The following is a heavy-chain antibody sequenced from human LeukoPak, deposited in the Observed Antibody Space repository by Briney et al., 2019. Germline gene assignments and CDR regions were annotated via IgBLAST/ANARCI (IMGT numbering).Heavy chain of an antibody. Sequence: SETLSPTCTVSGGSIINYYWTWIRQPPGKGLEWIGNIYYSGYTSYNPSLNSRVTISVDTSKNQFSLKLSSVTAADTAVYYCARDAGADRPFDYWGQGTLVTVSS. CDR2: IYYSGYT. J-gene: IGHJ4*02. CDR3: ARDAGADRPFDY. V-gene: IGHV4-59*01. CDR1: GGSIINYY. D-gene: IGHD6-6*01.